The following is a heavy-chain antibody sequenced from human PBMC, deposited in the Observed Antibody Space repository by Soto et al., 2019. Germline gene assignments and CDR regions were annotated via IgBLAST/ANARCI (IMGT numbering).Heavy chain of an antibody. V-gene: IGHV4-34*01. J-gene: IGHJ5*02. D-gene: IGHD2-15*01. CDR3: ARAPRPTGVVAAGMFDP. Sequence: SETLSLTCAVYGGSFSGYYWSWIRQPPGKGLEWIGEINHSGSTNYNPSLKSRVTISVDTSKNQFSLKLSSVTAADTAVYSGARAPRPTGVVAAGMFDPGGRATLFP. CDR1: GGSFSGYY. CDR2: INHSGST.